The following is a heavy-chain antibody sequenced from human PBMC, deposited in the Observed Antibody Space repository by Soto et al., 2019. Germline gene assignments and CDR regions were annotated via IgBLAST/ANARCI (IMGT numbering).Heavy chain of an antibody. Sequence: QVQLQESGPGLVKASQTLSLTCNVSGGSISSGGYYWTWIRQHPGKGLEWIGNIHHSGSTFYNPSLKCRVSISVDTSKNQFSLKLRSVTAADTAVYFCVRGVLSWGQGTLVTVSS. CDR2: IHHSGST. D-gene: IGHD3-10*01. CDR1: GGSISSGGYY. CDR3: VRGVLS. V-gene: IGHV4-31*03. J-gene: IGHJ1*01.